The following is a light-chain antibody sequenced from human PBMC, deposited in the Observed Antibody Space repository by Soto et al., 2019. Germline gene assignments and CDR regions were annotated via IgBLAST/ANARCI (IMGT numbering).Light chain of an antibody. CDR3: QQYNNGPT. V-gene: IGKV3-15*01. Sequence: EIVMTQSPATLSVSPGERTTLSCRASQSVSSNLAWYQQKPGQAPRLLIYGASTRATGIPARFSGSGSGTKFTLTISSLQSEDFAVYYCQQYNNGPTFGQGTRLEIK. J-gene: IGKJ5*01. CDR1: QSVSSN. CDR2: GAS.